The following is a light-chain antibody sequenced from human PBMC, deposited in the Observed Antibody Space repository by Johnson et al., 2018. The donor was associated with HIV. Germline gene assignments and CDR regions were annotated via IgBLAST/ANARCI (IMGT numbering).Light chain of an antibody. CDR3: AAWDDSLNGSYV. V-gene: IGLV1-44*01. CDR2: RNN. CDR1: SSNIGSNT. Sequence: QSVLTQPHSASGTPGQRVTISCSGSSSNIGSNTVNWYQQLPGTAPKLLIYRNNQRPSGVPDRFSGSKSGTSASLAISGLQAEDDADYYCAAWDDSLNGSYVFGTGTKVTVL. J-gene: IGLJ1*01.